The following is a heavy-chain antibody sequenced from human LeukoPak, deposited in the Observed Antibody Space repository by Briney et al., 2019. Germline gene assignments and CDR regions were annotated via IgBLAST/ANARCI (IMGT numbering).Heavy chain of an antibody. D-gene: IGHD3-10*01. CDR2: IYYSGST. CDR3: ASQTYYYGSGSYLFDP. CDR1: GGSISSSSYY. V-gene: IGHV4-39*01. Sequence: PSETLSLTCTVSGGSISSSSYYWGWIRQPPGKGLEWIGSIYYSGSTYYNPSLKSRVTISVDTSKNQFPLKLSSVTAADTAVYYCASQTYYYGSGSYLFDPWGQGTLVTVSS. J-gene: IGHJ5*02.